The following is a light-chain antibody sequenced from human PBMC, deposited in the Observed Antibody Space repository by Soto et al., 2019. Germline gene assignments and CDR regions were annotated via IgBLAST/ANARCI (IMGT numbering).Light chain of an antibody. CDR2: EVR. J-gene: IGLJ2*01. Sequence: QSVLTQPASVSGSPGQSITISGTGASSDVGTYNLVSWYQQHPGKAPKLIIYEVRKRPSGLSNRFSGSKSGNTASLTISGLQAEDEADYYCCSYAGSNSVIFGAGTKVTVL. CDR3: CSYAGSNSVI. V-gene: IGLV2-23*02. CDR1: SSDVGTYNL.